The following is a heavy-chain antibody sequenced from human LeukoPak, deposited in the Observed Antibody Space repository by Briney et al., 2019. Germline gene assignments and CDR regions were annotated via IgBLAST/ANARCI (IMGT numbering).Heavy chain of an antibody. CDR2: INSDGGST. J-gene: IGHJ6*02. Sequence: GGSLRLSCGASEFXFSTYWMHWVRQAPGKGLVWVSRINSDGGSTTYADSVKGRFTISRDNAKNMLYLQMNSLRAEDTAVYYCARDRFFGMDVWGQGTTVTVSS. V-gene: IGHV3-74*01. CDR1: EFXFSTYW. CDR3: ARDRFFGMDV.